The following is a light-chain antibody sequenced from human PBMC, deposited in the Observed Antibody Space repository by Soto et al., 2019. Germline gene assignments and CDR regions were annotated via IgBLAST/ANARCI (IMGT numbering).Light chain of an antibody. J-gene: IGKJ5*01. Sequence: ETGLTQSPGTLSLSPGERATLSCMAIQSVSSSSLAWYQQRPGQAPRLLIYGTSSRATGIPDRFSGSGSGTDFTLTISRLEPEDFAVYFCQRYGSSPLITFGQGTRLEIK. CDR3: QRYGSSPLIT. CDR2: GTS. CDR1: QSVSSSS. V-gene: IGKV3-20*01.